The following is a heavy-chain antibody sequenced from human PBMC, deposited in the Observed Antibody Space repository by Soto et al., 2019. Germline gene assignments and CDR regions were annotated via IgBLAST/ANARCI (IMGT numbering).Heavy chain of an antibody. J-gene: IGHJ6*02. Sequence: GGSLRLSCAASGFTFSSYAMSWVRQAPGKGLEWVSAISGSGGSTYNADSVKGRFTISRDNSKNTLYLQMNSLRAEDTAVYYCGSSVDTAMVVGYYYGMDVWGQGTTVTVSS. V-gene: IGHV3-23*01. CDR2: ISGSGGST. CDR1: GFTFSSYA. D-gene: IGHD5-18*01. CDR3: GSSVDTAMVVGYYYGMDV.